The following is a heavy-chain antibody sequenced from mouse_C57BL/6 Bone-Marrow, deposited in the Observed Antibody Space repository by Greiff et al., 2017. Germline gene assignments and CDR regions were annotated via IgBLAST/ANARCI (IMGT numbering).Heavy chain of an antibody. CDR3: ARLGPRAWFAY. CDR1: GYTSTSYG. V-gene: IGHV1-81*01. CDR2: IYPRSGNT. J-gene: IGHJ3*01. Sequence: VQLQQSGAELARPGASVKLSCKASGYTSTSYGISWVKQRTGQGLEWIGEIYPRSGNTYYNAKFKGKATLTADKSSSTAYMELRSLTSEDSAVYFCARLGPRAWFAYWGQGTLVTVSA.